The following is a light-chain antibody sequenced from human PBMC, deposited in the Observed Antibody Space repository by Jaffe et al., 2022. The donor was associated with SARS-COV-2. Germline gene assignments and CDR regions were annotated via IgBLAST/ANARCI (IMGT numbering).Light chain of an antibody. Sequence: DIQMTQSRSTLSASVGDRVTITCRASQSISSWLAWYQQKPGEAPKLLIYKASTLESGVPTRFSGSGSGAEFTLTISSLQPDDFATYYCQQYNLYPLTFGGGTKVEIK. CDR3: QQYNLYPLT. CDR2: KAS. CDR1: QSISSW. J-gene: IGKJ4*01. V-gene: IGKV1-5*03.